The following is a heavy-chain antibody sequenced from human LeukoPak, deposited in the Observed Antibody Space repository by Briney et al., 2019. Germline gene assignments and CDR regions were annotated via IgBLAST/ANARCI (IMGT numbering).Heavy chain of an antibody. CDR1: GYSISSGLY. J-gene: IGHJ4*02. Sequence: SQTLSLTCGVSGYSISSGLYWGWIRQPPGKRLEWIGTIYYSGSTYYNPSLKSRVTISVDTSKNHFSLKVTSVTAADTAVSYCARSYGDFYYFDYWGLGALVTVSS. CDR3: ARSYGDFYYFDY. V-gene: IGHV4-38-2*01. CDR2: IYYSGST. D-gene: IGHD4-17*01.